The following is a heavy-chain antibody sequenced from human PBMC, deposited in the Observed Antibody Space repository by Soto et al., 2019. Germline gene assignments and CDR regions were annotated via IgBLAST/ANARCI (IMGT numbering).Heavy chain of an antibody. V-gene: IGHV2-5*02. Sequence: QITLKESGPTLVKPTQTLTLTCTFSGFSLSTSGVGVGWIRQPPGKALEWLALIYWDDDKRYSPSLKSRLTNTRDTPKNQVVLTMTNMDPVDTATYYCAHTYSSGWYGKNSFDPWGQGTLVTVSS. CDR2: IYWDDDK. J-gene: IGHJ5*02. CDR1: GFSLSTSGVG. D-gene: IGHD6-19*01. CDR3: AHTYSSGWYGKNSFDP.